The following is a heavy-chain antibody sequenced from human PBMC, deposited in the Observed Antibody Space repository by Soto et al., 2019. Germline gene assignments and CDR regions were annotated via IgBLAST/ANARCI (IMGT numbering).Heavy chain of an antibody. CDR2: INQEGSET. J-gene: IGHJ6*02. Sequence: PGGSLRLSCAASGFTFTSHWMSWVRQAPGKGLEWVANINQEGSETHYVDSVKGRFTISRGNAKNSLYLQMDSLRAEDTAVYYCARDQEAGSFFPYYYGMDVWGQGTTVTVSS. CDR1: GFTFTSHW. CDR3: ARDQEAGSFFPYYYGMDV. V-gene: IGHV3-7*01. D-gene: IGHD6-13*01.